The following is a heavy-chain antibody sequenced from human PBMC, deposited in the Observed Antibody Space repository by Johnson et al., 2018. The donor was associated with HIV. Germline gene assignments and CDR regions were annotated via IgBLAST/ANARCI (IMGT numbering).Heavy chain of an antibody. D-gene: IGHD7-27*01. V-gene: IGHV3-15*01. J-gene: IGHJ3*02. CDR1: GFTVSSYA. CDR3: TTDLHWGRPI. Sequence: VQLVESGGGLVQPGGSLRLSCAASGFTVSSYAMHWVRQAPGKGLEWVGRIKSKTDGGTTDYAAPVKGRFTISRDDSKNTLYLQMNSLKTEDTAVYYCTTDLHWGRPIWGQGTMVTVSS. CDR2: IKSKTDGGTT.